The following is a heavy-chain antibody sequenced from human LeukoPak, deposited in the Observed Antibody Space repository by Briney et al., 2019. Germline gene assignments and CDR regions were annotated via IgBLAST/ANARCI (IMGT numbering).Heavy chain of an antibody. V-gene: IGHV1-8*01. J-gene: IGHJ4*02. D-gene: IGHD2-2*02. CDR3: ARGTPYCSSASCYNY. Sequence: ASVKVSCKASGCAVSSFDVNWVRQAPGQGLEWMVWVNPNSGNTGYAQKFQGRVTMTRDTSISTAYMELSSLRSEDTAVYYCARGTPYCSSASCYNYWGQGTLVTVSS. CDR2: VNPNSGNT. CDR1: GCAVSSFD.